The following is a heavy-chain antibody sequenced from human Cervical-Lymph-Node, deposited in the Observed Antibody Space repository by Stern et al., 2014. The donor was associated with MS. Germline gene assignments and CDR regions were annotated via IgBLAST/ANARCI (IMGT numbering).Heavy chain of an antibody. CDR3: AALVRGSYFY. CDR2: IYPGDSDT. Sequence: EVQLVESGAEMKKPGGSLKISCKGSGYSFSLYWIRWVRLTPGKGLEWMGIIYPGDSDTRYSPSFQGQVTSSADKSISTAYLQWSSLKASDTAMYYCAALVRGSYFYWGQGTLVTVSS. V-gene: IGHV5-51*01. D-gene: IGHD1-26*01. CDR1: GYSFSLYW. J-gene: IGHJ4*02.